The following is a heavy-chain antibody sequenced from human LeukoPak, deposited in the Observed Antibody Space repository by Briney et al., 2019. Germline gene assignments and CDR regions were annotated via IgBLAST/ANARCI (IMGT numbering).Heavy chain of an antibody. Sequence: SETLSLTCIVSGGSISSYYWSWIRQPAGKGLEWIGRIYTSGSTNYNPSLKSRVTMSVDTSKNQFSLKLSSVTAADTAVYYCARDYVVVVPAAIEYYYYYYMDVWGKGTTVTVSS. CDR1: GGSISSYY. J-gene: IGHJ6*03. V-gene: IGHV4-4*07. D-gene: IGHD2-2*02. CDR2: IYTSGST. CDR3: ARDYVVVVPAAIEYYYYYYMDV.